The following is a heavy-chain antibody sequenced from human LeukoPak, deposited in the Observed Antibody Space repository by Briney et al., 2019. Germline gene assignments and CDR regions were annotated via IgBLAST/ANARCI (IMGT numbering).Heavy chain of an antibody. Sequence: ASVKVSCKASGYTFTSYAMHWVRQAPGQRLEWMGWINAGNGNTKYSQGFQGRVTITRDTSASTAYMELSSLRSEDMAVYYCAREVGIVVVPGREGFDYWGQGALVTVSS. CDR2: INAGNGNT. CDR3: AREVGIVVVPGREGFDY. J-gene: IGHJ4*02. D-gene: IGHD2-2*03. CDR1: GYTFTSYA. V-gene: IGHV1-3*03.